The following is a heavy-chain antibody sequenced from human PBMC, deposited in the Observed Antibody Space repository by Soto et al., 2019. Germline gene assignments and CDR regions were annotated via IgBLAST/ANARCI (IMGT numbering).Heavy chain of an antibody. Sequence: SETLSLTCTVSGGSISSGGYYWSWIRQHPGKGLEWIGYIYYSGSTYYNPSLKSRVTISVDTSKNQFSLKLSSVTAADTAVYYCAREAIFGRGYNWFDPWGQGTLVTVPQ. D-gene: IGHD3-3*01. CDR3: AREAIFGRGYNWFDP. V-gene: IGHV4-31*03. CDR1: GGSISSGGYY. CDR2: IYYSGST. J-gene: IGHJ5*02.